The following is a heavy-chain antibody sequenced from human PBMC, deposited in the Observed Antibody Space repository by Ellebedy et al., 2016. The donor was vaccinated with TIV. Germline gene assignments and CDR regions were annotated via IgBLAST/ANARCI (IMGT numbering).Heavy chain of an antibody. V-gene: IGHV4-34*01. J-gene: IGHJ5*02. Sequence: MPGGSLRLSCAVYGGSFSGYYWSWIRQPPGKGLEWIGEINHSGNTNYNPSLKSRVTISVETSKNQFSLKLRSVTAADTAVFYCARGRRWFDEWGQGTLVTVSS. D-gene: IGHD1-14*01. CDR2: INHSGNT. CDR3: ARGRRWFDE. CDR1: GGSFSGYY.